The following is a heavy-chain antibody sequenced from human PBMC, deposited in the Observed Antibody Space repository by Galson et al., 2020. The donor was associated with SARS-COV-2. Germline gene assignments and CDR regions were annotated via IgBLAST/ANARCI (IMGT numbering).Heavy chain of an antibody. Sequence: SGPTLVKPTQTLTLTSTFSGFSLSTSGMCVSWIRQPPGKALEWLARIDWDDDKYYSTSLKTRHTISKDTTKNQVVRTMTNMDPVDTATYYCARINAATVTIDYLGQGTLVTGSS. V-gene: IGHV2-70*11. J-gene: IGHJ4*02. CDR1: GFSLSTSGMC. CDR2: IDWDDDK. D-gene: IGHD4-17*01. CDR3: ARINAATVTIDY.